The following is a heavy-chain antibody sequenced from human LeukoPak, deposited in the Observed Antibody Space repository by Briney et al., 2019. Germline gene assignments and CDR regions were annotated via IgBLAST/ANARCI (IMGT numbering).Heavy chain of an antibody. D-gene: IGHD3-16*01. Sequence: SETLSLTCAVYGGSFSGYYWSWIRQPPGKGLEWIGEINHSGSTNYNPSLKSRVTISVDTSKNQFSLKLSSVTAADTAVYYCARGGEATGALDIWGQGTMVTVSS. J-gene: IGHJ3*02. CDR1: GGSFSGYY. CDR2: INHSGST. CDR3: ARGGEATGALDI. V-gene: IGHV4-34*01.